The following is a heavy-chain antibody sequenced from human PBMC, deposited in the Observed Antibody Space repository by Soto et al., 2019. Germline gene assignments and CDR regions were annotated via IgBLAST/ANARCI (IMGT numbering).Heavy chain of an antibody. CDR1: GGSISSGGYY. CDR2: IYYSGST. CDR3: ARRGAAAVGRDY. V-gene: IGHV4-31*03. Sequence: QVQLQESGPGLVKPSQTLSLTCTVSGGSISSGGYYWSWIRQHPGKGLEWIGYIYYSGSTYYNPSRTSRVTISVDPSKNQFSLKLSSVTAADRAVYYCARRGAAAVGRDYWGQGTLVTVSS. D-gene: IGHD6-13*01. J-gene: IGHJ4*02.